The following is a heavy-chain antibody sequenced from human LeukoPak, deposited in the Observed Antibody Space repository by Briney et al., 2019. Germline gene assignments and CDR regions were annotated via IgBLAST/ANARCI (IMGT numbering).Heavy chain of an antibody. CDR2: ISYDGSNK. J-gene: IGHJ4*02. D-gene: IGHD3-22*01. V-gene: IGHV3-30*18. CDR3: AKGVVVITTWYFDY. CDR1: GLTFSSYG. Sequence: PGGSLRLSCAASGLTFSSYGMHWVRQAPGKGLEWVAVISYDGSNKYYADSVKGRFTISRDNSKNTLYLQMNSLRAEDTAVYYCAKGVVVITTWYFDYWGQGTLVTVSS.